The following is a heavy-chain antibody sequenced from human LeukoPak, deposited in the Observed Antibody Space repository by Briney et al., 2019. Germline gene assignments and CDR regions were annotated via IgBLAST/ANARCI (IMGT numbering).Heavy chain of an antibody. CDR2: ISGSGGST. CDR1: GFTFSSYA. V-gene: IGHV3-23*01. J-gene: IGHJ6*02. Sequence: GGSLRLSCAASGFTFSSYAMSWVRQAPGKGLEWVSAISGSGGSTYYADSVKGRFTISRDNSKNTLYLQMNSLRAEDTAVYYCAKNEPYHVVVAVAGPGPLYYYGMDVWGQGTTVTVSS. D-gene: IGHD6-19*01. CDR3: AKNEPYHVVVAVAGPGPLYYYGMDV.